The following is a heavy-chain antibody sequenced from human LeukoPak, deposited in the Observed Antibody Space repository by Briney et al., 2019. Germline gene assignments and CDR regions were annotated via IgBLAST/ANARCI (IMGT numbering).Heavy chain of an antibody. D-gene: IGHD3-22*01. J-gene: IGHJ4*02. CDR2: ICYTGST. CDR1: GGSISTYC. V-gene: IGHV4-59*01. Sequence: PSETLSLTCTVSGGSISTYCWSWIRQPPGKGLEWIGYICYTGSTNNNPSLKSRVTISVDTSKSQFSLNLSSVTAADTAVYYCARGGASTYYDSGGFFSFWGQGAQVTVSS. CDR3: ARGGASTYYDSGGFFSF.